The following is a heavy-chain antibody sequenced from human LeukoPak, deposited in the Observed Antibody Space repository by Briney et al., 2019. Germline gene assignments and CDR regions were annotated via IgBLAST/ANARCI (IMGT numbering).Heavy chain of an antibody. CDR2: NSVRCCST. Sequence: PGGTLRLLCAASGFTFSSYAMIGVRQASRKGLEDVSANSVRCCSTYYADSVKGRFTISRHNSKNTLYLQMNSLRADDTVVYYCAKEGSIAAAGLFDYWGQGTLVSVSS. J-gene: IGHJ4*02. CDR1: GFTFSSYA. CDR3: AKEGSIAAAGLFDY. D-gene: IGHD6-13*01. V-gene: IGHV3-23*01.